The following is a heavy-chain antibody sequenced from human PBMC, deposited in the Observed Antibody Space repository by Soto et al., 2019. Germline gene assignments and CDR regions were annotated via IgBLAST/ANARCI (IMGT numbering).Heavy chain of an antibody. CDR3: ASGAATKLLVLKYDALEI. CDR1: GATLNSFINYG. CDR2: IIPVFGAA. V-gene: IGHV1-69*12. D-gene: IGHD5-12*01. J-gene: IGHJ3*02. Sequence: QVHLVQSGAEVKKPGSSVRVSCKASGATLNSFINYGITWVRQAPGQGLEYMGGIIPVFGAANHAQKFQGRVTISADGSTRTVNRELSSLRSNDTAVYYCASGAATKLLVLKYDALEIWGQGTMVTVSS.